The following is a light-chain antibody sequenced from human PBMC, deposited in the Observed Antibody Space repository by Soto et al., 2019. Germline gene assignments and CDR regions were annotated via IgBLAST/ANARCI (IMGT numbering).Light chain of an antibody. J-gene: IGLJ2*01. V-gene: IGLV2-23*01. Sequence: QSALTQPASVSGSPGQSITISCTGTSSDVGSYGLVSCYQQHAGKAPQLIIYETTKRPSGVSPRFSGSRSGNTSSLTLSRLQAEDEAVYHCSSYAGTDRTRGFFGGGTKVTVL. CDR3: SSYAGTDRTRGF. CDR2: ETT. CDR1: SSDVGSYGL.